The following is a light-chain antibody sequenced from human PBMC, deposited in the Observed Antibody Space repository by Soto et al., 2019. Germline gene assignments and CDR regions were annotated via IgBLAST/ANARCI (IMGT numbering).Light chain of an antibody. J-gene: IGLJ1*01. CDR2: DVS. CDR1: SSVVGGYNY. CDR3: SAYKTSNTLI. V-gene: IGLV2-11*01. Sequence: QSVLTQPRSVSGAPGQSVTISCTGTSSVVGGYNYVSWYQQYPGKAPKLIIYDVSKRHSGVPDRLSGYNYGNTDPPTISGPQAEDEAAYYCSAYKTSNTLILGTGTKVTVL.